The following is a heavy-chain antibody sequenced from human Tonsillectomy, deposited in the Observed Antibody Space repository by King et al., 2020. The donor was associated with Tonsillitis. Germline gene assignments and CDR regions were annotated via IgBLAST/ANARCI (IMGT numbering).Heavy chain of an antibody. V-gene: IGHV1-2*02. CDR2: INPDGGGT. D-gene: IGHD2-15*01. Sequence: VQLVESGAEVKKPGASVRVSCTPSGYTFTGYYIHWVRQAPGQGPEWMGWINPDGGGTKCAQKFQGRVTLTRDTSISTAYMDLRSLRSNDTAIYYCTTNLGKNYSHAWGQGTLVTVSS. J-gene: IGHJ5*02. CDR1: GYTFTGYY. CDR3: TTNLGKNYSHA.